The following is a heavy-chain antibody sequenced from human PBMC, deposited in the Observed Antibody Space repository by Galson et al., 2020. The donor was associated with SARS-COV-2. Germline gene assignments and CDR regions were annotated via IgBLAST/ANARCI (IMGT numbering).Heavy chain of an antibody. CDR3: ARHTSDTIFGVVIILDAFDI. CDR2: IYYSGST. J-gene: IGHJ3*02. CDR1: GGSISSSSYY. V-gene: IGHV4-39*01. Sequence: SETLSLTCTVSGGSISSSSYYWGWIRQPPGKGREWIGSIYYSGSTYYNPSLKSRVTISVDTSKNQFSLKLSSVTAADTAVYYCARHTSDTIFGVVIILDAFDIWGQGTMVTVSS. D-gene: IGHD3-3*01.